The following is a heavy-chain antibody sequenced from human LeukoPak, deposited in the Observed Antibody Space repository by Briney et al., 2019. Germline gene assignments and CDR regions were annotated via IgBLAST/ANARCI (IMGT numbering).Heavy chain of an antibody. V-gene: IGHV3-74*01. CDR1: GFSFVNYW. J-gene: IGHJ3*01. CDR3: PRDRDGGGWPVLDAFDF. Sequence: PGGSLRLSCAASGFSFVNYWMYWVRQTPGKGLVWVSRINHDGGLTTYADSVKGRSTISRDNNKNILYLQLNSLGAEATAVYFCPRDRDGGGWPVLDAFDFWRQATTVIVCS. D-gene: IGHD2-15*01. CDR2: INHDGGLT.